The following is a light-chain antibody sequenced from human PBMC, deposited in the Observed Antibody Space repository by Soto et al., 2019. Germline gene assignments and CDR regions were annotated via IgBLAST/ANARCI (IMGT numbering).Light chain of an antibody. J-gene: IGLJ1*01. CDR2: DVT. CDR3: CSYTTSNTRQIV. V-gene: IGLV2-14*01. CDR1: SSDVGGYNY. Sequence: SALTQPASVSGSPGQSITISCTGTSSDVGGYNYVSWYQQQPGKAPKFMIYDVTNRPSGVSNRSSGSKSGNTASLTISGLQAEDEADYYCCSYTTSNTRQIVFGTGTKVTVL.